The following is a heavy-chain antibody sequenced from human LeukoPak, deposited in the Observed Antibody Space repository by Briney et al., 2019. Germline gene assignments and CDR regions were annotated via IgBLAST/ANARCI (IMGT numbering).Heavy chain of an antibody. J-gene: IGHJ4*02. CDR2: ISWNSGSI. D-gene: IGHD2-15*01. Sequence: PGRSLSLSCAASGFTFDDYAMHWVRQAPGKGLEWVSGISWNSGSIGYADSVRGRFTISRDNAKNSLYLQMNSLRAEDTALYYCAKGYCSGGSCYFDYWGQGTLVTVSS. CDR1: GFTFDDYA. CDR3: AKGYCSGGSCYFDY. V-gene: IGHV3-9*01.